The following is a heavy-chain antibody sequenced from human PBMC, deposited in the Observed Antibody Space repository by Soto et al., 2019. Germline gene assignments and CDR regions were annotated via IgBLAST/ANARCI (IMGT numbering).Heavy chain of an antibody. D-gene: IGHD4-17*01. J-gene: IGHJ5*01. CDR1: GGTFNSYA. CDR3: VRDTGDYGDPRGWFDS. V-gene: IGHV1-69*04. CDR2: IIPLHDMT. Sequence: QVQLVQSGAEVKKPGSSVKVSCKASGGTFNSYAISWVRQAPGKGLEWVGGIIPLHDMTKYAHSLEGRVTITAGGSTSTADMELSSLRSEGTALYFCVRDTGDYGDPRGWFDSWGLGTVVTVSS.